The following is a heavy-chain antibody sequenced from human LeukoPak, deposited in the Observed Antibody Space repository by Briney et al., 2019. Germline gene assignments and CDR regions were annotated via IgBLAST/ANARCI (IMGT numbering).Heavy chain of an antibody. CDR2: FDPEDGET. D-gene: IGHD6-19*01. CDR3: ATVLDGWYGMDFDY. CDR1: GYTLTELS. J-gene: IGHJ4*02. Sequence: ASAKVSCKVSGYTLTELSIHWVRQAPGKGLEWMGGFDPEDGETIYAQKFQGRVTMTEDTSTDTAYMELSSLRSEDTAVYYCATVLDGWYGMDFDYWGQGTLVTVSS. V-gene: IGHV1-24*01.